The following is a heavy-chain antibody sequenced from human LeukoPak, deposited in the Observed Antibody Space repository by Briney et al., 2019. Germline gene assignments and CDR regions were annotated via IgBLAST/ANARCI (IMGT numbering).Heavy chain of an antibody. D-gene: IGHD3-3*01. J-gene: IGHJ4*02. CDR2: IYYSAST. Sequence: SETLSLTCTVSGGSISSYYWSWIRQPPGKGLEWIGYIYYSASTNYNPSPKSRVTISVDTSKNQLSLKLSSVTAADTAVYYCARDLRGALDYWGQGTLVTVSS. V-gene: IGHV4-59*12. CDR3: ARDLRGALDY. CDR1: GGSISSYY.